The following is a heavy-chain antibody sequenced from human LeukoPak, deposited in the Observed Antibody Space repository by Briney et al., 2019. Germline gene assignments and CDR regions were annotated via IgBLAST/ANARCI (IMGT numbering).Heavy chain of an antibody. CDR1: GYTFTSYG. Sequence: AASVKVSCKASGYTFTSYGISWVRQAPGQGLEWMGWISAYNGNTNYAQKLQGRVTMTTDTSTSTAYMELRSLRSDDTAVYYCARDRLPLRITIFGVDKNYYYYGMDVWGQGTTVTVSS. CDR2: ISAYNGNT. D-gene: IGHD3-3*01. CDR3: ARDRLPLRITIFGVDKNYYYYGMDV. V-gene: IGHV1-18*01. J-gene: IGHJ6*02.